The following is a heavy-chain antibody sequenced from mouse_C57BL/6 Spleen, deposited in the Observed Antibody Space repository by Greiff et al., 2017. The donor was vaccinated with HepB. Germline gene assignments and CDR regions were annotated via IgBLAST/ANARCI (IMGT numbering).Heavy chain of an antibody. V-gene: IGHV5-4*03. D-gene: IGHD2-5*01. J-gene: IGHJ3*01. CDR2: ISDGGSYT. Sequence: EVMLVESGGGLVKPGGSLKLSCAASGFTFSSYAMSWVRQTPEKRLEWVATISDGGSYTYYPDNVKGRFTISRDNAKNNLYLQMSHLKSEDTAMYYCARHYYSNQAWFAYWGQGTLVTVSA. CDR3: ARHYYSNQAWFAY. CDR1: GFTFSSYA.